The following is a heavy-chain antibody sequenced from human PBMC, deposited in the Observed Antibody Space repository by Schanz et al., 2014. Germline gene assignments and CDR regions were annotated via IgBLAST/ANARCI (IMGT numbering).Heavy chain of an antibody. J-gene: IGHJ3*01. CDR3: ARDGGRDGYNLAFDV. CDR2: ISSGSSTI. CDR1: GITFSDYA. D-gene: IGHD5-12*01. V-gene: IGHV3-48*04. Sequence: EVQLLESGGALEQPGGSLRLSCAASGITFSDYAMSWVRQAPGKGLEWISYISSGSSTIHYADSVKGRFTISRDNAKNSLFLQMNSLRAEDTAVYFCARDGGRDGYNLAFDVWGQGTLVTVSS.